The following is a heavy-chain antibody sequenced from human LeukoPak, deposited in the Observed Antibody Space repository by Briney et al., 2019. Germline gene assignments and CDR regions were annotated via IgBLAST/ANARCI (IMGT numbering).Heavy chain of an antibody. D-gene: IGHD6-19*01. CDR2: MNPNSGNT. CDR1: GYTFTSCD. J-gene: IGHJ5*02. CDR3: ARGAGSGWLFGFDP. Sequence: GASVKVSCKASGYTFTSCDINWVRQATGQGLEWMGWMNPNSGNTGYAQKFQGRVTMTRNTSISTAYMELSSLRSEDTAVYYCARGAGSGWLFGFDPWGQGTLVTVSS. V-gene: IGHV1-8*01.